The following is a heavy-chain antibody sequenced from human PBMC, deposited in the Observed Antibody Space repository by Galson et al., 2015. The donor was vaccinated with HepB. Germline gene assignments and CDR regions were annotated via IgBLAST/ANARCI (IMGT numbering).Heavy chain of an antibody. CDR3: VEHRVLRYFDGGFDI. D-gene: IGHD3-9*01. Sequence: SLRLSCAASGFTFSSYAMHWVRQAPGKGLEYVSAISSNGGSTYYADSVKGRFTISRDNSKNTLYLQMSSLRAEDTAVYYCVEHRVLRYFDGGFDIWGQGTVVTVSS. CDR2: ISSNGGST. V-gene: IGHV3-64D*06. CDR1: GFTFSSYA. J-gene: IGHJ3*02.